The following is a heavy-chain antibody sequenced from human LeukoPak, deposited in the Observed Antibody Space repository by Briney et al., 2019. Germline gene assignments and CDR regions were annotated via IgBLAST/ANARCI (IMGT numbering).Heavy chain of an antibody. Sequence: SVKVSCKASGGTFSSYAISWVRQAPGQGLEWMGEIIPIFGTANYAQKFQGRVTITADESTSTAYMELSSLRSEDTAVYYCARDHYYDSSGYYVSWGQGTLVTVSS. J-gene: IGHJ5*02. CDR1: GGTFSSYA. CDR3: ARDHYYDSSGYYVS. D-gene: IGHD3-22*01. V-gene: IGHV1-69*13. CDR2: IIPIFGTA.